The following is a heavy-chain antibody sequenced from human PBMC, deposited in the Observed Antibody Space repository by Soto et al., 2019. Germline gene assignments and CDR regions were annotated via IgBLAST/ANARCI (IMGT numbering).Heavy chain of an antibody. Sequence: QVHLQESGPGLVKPSETLSLTCTVSGGSISSDYWTWVRQPPGKGLEWIGYRYYSGTAKYNSSLTRRVTIAVDTSKNQFYLKLSSVPVADTAVYSCASLSVANWFDPWVQGSQGTVSS. D-gene: IGHD2-15*01. V-gene: IGHV4-59*01. CDR3: ASLSVANWFDP. CDR2: RYYSGTA. J-gene: IGHJ5*02. CDR1: GGSISSDY.